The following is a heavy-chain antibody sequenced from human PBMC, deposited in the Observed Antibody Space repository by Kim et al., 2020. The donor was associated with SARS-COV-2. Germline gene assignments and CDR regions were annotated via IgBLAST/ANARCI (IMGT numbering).Heavy chain of an antibody. D-gene: IGHD2-21*01. Sequence: GGSLRLSCTTSGFTFFGHAMSWVRQAPGKGLEWVSSIDGSDGTTYYVDSVKGRFSISRDDSRNTLYLQMSALRADDTATYYCPKGGWGWIWDYCGQGTLV. CDR2: IDGSDGTT. V-gene: IGHV3-23*01. CDR3: PKGGWGWIWDY. CDR1: GFTFFGHA. J-gene: IGHJ4*02.